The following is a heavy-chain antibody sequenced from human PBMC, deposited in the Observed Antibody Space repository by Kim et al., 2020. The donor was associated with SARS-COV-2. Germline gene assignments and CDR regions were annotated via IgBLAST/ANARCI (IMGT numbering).Heavy chain of an antibody. Sequence: GGSLRLSCAASGFIVTNHYLTWVSQAPGKGLEWLSMIHIDGTTYYADSVRGRFTISRDTSENTLYLQMNNLRAEDTAIYFCRRGHWGDTPSWGQGTRVTISS. CDR1: GFIVTNHY. CDR2: IHIDGTT. V-gene: IGHV3-53*01. J-gene: IGHJ5*02. CDR3: RRGHWGDTPS. D-gene: IGHD7-27*01.